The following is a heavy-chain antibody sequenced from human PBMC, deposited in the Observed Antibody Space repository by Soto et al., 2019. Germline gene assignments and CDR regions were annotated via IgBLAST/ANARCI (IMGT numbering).Heavy chain of an antibody. CDR3: AKDLGYCSGGSCYSEGYFDS. J-gene: IGHJ4*02. CDR2: VSYDGSNK. CDR1: GFTFSSYG. Sequence: GGSLRLSCAASGFTFSSYGMHWVRQAPGKGLEWVALVSYDGSNKNYAASVKGRFAISRDNSKNTLYLQMNMLRTEDAAVYYCAKDLGYCSGGSCYSEGYFDSWGQGSLVPVSS. V-gene: IGHV3-30*18. D-gene: IGHD2-15*01.